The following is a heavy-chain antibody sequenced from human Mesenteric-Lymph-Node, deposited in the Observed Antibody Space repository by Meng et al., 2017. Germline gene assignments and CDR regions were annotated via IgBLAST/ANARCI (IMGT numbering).Heavy chain of an antibody. J-gene: IGHJ5*02. CDR3: AKHRNLVVPAAIFWFDP. CDR1: GFTFSSYA. V-gene: IGHV3-23*01. Sequence: EVELLESGGGLVQPGGSLRLSCAGSGFTFSSYAMSWVRQAPGKGLEWVSAISGSGGSTYYADSVKGRFTISRANSKNTLYLQMNSLRAEDTAVYYCAKHRNLVVPAAIFWFDPWGQGTLVTVSS. D-gene: IGHD2-2*01. CDR2: ISGSGGST.